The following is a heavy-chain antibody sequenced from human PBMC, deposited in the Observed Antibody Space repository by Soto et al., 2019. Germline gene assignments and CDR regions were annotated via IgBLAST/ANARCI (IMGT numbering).Heavy chain of an antibody. CDR2: VHYSGTT. V-gene: IGHV4-59*01. CDR1: GGSISTYC. Sequence: SETLSLTCTVSGGSISTYCWNWLRQSPGKGLEWIGYVHYSGTTIYNPSLKSRVSISLDTPKNQFSLNLTSVTAADTAVYYCARWNSNSGDRSGYYGMDVWGQGTTVTVSS. J-gene: IGHJ6*02. D-gene: IGHD4-17*01. CDR3: ARWNSNSGDRSGYYGMDV.